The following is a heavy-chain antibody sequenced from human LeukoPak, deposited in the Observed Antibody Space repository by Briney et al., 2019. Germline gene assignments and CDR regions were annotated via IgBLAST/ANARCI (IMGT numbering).Heavy chain of an antibody. V-gene: IGHV3-74*01. CDR1: GFTFSNAW. D-gene: IGHD3-10*01. CDR2: INSDGSST. CDR3: ARGPYGSATDY. Sequence: GGSLRLSCAASGFTFSNAWMSWVRQAPGKGLVWVSRINSDGSSTSYADSVKGRFTISRDNAKNTLYVQMNSLRAEDTAVYYCARGPYGSATDYWGQGTLVTVSS. J-gene: IGHJ4*02.